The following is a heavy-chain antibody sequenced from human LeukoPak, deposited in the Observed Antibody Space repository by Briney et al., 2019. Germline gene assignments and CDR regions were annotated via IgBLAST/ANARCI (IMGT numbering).Heavy chain of an antibody. V-gene: IGHV3-23*01. Sequence: GGSLRLSCAASGFTFSNYAMSWVRQAPGKGLEWVSAISGSGGSTYHADSVKGRFTISRDNSRDTLSLQMNSLRAEDTAVYYCAKDPSDYVGAFDIWGQGTMVSVSS. CDR1: GFTFSNYA. CDR3: AKDPSDYVGAFDI. J-gene: IGHJ3*02. D-gene: IGHD4-23*01. CDR2: ISGSGGST.